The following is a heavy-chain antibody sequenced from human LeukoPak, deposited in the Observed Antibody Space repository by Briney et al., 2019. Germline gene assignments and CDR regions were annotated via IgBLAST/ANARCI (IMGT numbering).Heavy chain of an antibody. CDR3: ARIPTIYGSGSYYSDFDY. D-gene: IGHD3-10*01. V-gene: IGHV1-2*02. Sequence: GASVKVSCKASGYTFTGYYMHWVRQAPGQGLEWMGWINPNSGGTNYAQKSQGRVTMTRDTSISTAYMELSRLRSDDTAVYYCARIPTIYGSGSYYSDFDYWGQGTLVTVSS. CDR2: INPNSGGT. CDR1: GYTFTGYY. J-gene: IGHJ4*02.